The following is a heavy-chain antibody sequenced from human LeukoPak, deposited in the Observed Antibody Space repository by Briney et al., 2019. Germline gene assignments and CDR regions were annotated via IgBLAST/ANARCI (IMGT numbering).Heavy chain of an antibody. Sequence: SETLSLTCSVSGVSVGSAGYYWTWIRQPPGKGLEWIGYIYYSGNSNYNPFLKSRVTMSLDPSENRFSLKLSSVTAADTAVYYCARSQSQSGSYRYYFTYWGQGTLVTVSS. CDR3: ARSQSQSGSYRYYFTY. J-gene: IGHJ4*02. CDR1: GVSVGSAGYY. D-gene: IGHD1-26*01. CDR2: IYYSGNS. V-gene: IGHV4-61*08.